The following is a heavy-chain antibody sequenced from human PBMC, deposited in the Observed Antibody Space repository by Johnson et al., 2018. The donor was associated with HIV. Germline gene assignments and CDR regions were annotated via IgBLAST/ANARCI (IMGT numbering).Heavy chain of an antibody. Sequence: VQLVESGGGVVRPGGSLRLSCAASGFTFDDYGMSWVRQAPGQGLEWVSAISGRGGSRSYADSVKGRFTISRDNAKNSLYLEMNSLRAEDTAVYFCARVTKYYFDSSVDAFDIWGQGTVVTVSS. V-gene: IGHV3-20*04. J-gene: IGHJ3*02. CDR3: ARVTKYYFDSSVDAFDI. CDR1: GFTFDDYG. CDR2: ISGRGGSR. D-gene: IGHD3-22*01.